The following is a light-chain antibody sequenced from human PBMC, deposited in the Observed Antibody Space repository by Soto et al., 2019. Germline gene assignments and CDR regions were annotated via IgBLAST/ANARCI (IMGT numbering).Light chain of an antibody. CDR1: SRDVGAYNY. CDR3: TSHAGIINFPYV. Sequence: PVLTQPPSAYGSPGRAVTISCTGTSRDVGAYNYVSWYQHHPGKAPKLMIYEVNKRPSGVTDRFSGSKYGNTASLTVSGLQAEDEADYYCTSHAGIINFPYVFGTGTKVTV. V-gene: IGLV2-8*01. J-gene: IGLJ1*01. CDR2: EVN.